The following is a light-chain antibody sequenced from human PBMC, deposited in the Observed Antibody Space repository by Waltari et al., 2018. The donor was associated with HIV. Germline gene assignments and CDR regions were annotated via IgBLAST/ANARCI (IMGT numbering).Light chain of an antibody. CDR3: QQYNSHSYT. J-gene: IGKJ2*01. Sequence: DVQMTQSPSTLSASVGKSVSITCRASQIIDYWLAWYSQKPGKPPKLLIYKTSYLESGVPTRFSGSGSGADFTLTIDGLQPEDFATYYCQQYNSHSYTFGQGTKLDIK. CDR1: QIIDYW. CDR2: KTS. V-gene: IGKV1-5*03.